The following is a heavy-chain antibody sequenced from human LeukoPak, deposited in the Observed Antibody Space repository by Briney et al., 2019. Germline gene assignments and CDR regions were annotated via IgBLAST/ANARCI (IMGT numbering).Heavy chain of an antibody. CDR1: GGSVSGHY. J-gene: IGHJ5*02. V-gene: IGHV4-59*08. CDR3: ARQHYLGELSLPWFDP. D-gene: IGHD3-16*02. CDR2: IHYTGYT. Sequence: PSETLSLTCTVSGGSVSGHYWSWIRQAPGGGLEWLGYIHYTGYTNYSPSLKSRVTISVDTSKNQFSLKLSSVTATDTAMYYCARQHYLGELSLPWFDPWGQGTLVTVSS.